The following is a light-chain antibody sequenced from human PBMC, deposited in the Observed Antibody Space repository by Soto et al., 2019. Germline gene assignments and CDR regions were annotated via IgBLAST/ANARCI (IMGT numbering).Light chain of an antibody. V-gene: IGLV2-8*01. CDR1: RKEFGGYNY. Sequence: QSALNQAPSAYGSPGQAGTISSNGKRKEFGGYNYVSWYKQHPGKAPELIIYEVSKRPPGVPDRFSGSKSGNTASLTVSGLQAEDEADYYCNSYAGGNNFVVFGTGTKVTVL. J-gene: IGLJ1*01. CDR2: EVS. CDR3: NSYAGGNNFVV.